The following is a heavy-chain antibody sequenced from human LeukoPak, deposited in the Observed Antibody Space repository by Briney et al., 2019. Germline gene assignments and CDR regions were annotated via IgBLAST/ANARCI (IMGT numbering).Heavy chain of an antibody. D-gene: IGHD6-19*01. J-gene: IGHJ4*02. CDR1: GYTFTGYY. CDR2: INPNSGGT. CDR3: ARGSPSSSGWYGDY. Sequence: GASVKVSCKASGYTFTGYYMHWVRQAPGQGLEWMGWINPNSGGTNYAQKFQGRVTMTRDTSLSTAYMELSRLRSDDTAVYYCARGSPSSSGWYGDYWGQGTLVTVSS. V-gene: IGHV1-2*02.